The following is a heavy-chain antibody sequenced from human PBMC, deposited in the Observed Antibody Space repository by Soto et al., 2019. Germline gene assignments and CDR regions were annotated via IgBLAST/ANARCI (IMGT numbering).Heavy chain of an antibody. CDR2: IIPIFGTA. CDR1: GGTFSSYA. Sequence: ASVKVSCKASGGTFSSYAISWVRQAPGQGLEWMGGIIPIFGTANYAQKFQGRVTITADEPTSTAYMELSSLRSEDTAVYYCAILSGSNDAFDIWGQGTMVTVSS. CDR3: AILSGSNDAFDI. V-gene: IGHV1-69*13. J-gene: IGHJ3*02.